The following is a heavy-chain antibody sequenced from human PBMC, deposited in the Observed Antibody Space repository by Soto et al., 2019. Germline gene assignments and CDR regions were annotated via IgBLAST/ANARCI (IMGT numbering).Heavy chain of an antibody. CDR3: ARDRGGYLDY. V-gene: IGHV3-11*01. CDR1: GFTFSDYY. Sequence: PGGSLRLSCAVSGFTFSDYYMRWIRQAPGKGLEWVSYIGSSGSTIYYADSVKGRFTISRDNAKNSLYLQMNSLRAEDTAVYFCARDRGGYLDYWGQGTLVTVSS. D-gene: IGHD3-10*01. J-gene: IGHJ4*02. CDR2: IGSSGSTI.